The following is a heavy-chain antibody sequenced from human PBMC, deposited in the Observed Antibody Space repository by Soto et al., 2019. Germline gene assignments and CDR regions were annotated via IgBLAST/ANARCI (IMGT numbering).Heavy chain of an antibody. CDR3: ARVIGVNGVDP. CDR1: GFTFSDYY. D-gene: IGHD6-19*01. J-gene: IGHJ5*02. CDR2: INSSSSYT. V-gene: IGHV3-11*06. Sequence: QVQLVESGGGLVKPGGSLRLSCAASGFTFSDYYMSWIRQAPGKGLEWVSYINSSSSYTNYADSVKGRFTLSRDNANNSLSLQMNSLRAEDAAVYYCARVIGVNGVDPWGQGTLVTVSS.